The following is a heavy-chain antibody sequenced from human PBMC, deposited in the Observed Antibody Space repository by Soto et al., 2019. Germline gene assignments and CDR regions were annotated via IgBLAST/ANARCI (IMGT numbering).Heavy chain of an antibody. J-gene: IGHJ6*02. CDR2: ISFDGSIE. V-gene: IGHV3-30*18. Sequence: ESGGGVVQPGRSLRLSCGASGFMFSSYGMHWVRQAKGKGLEWVSAISFDGSIEYYVDSVKGRFSISRDNSKNTLYLQMDSLRAEDTAVYYCAKGAAYCSATTCRGGLDVWGQGTTVTVSS. CDR3: AKGAAYCSATTCRGGLDV. D-gene: IGHD2-21*01. CDR1: GFMFSSYG.